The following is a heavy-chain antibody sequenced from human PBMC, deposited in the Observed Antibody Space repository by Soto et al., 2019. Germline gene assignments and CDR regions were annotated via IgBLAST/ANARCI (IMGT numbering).Heavy chain of an antibody. V-gene: IGHV3-74*01. CDR3: ARSSFPYYFDS. Sequence: EVQLVESGGGLVQPGGSLRLSCAASGFTFRSYWMHWVRQTPGKGLVWVSRIDNDGSSTIYADSVEGRFTISRDNAKNTLYLQMNSLRAEDTAVYYCARSSFPYYFDSWGQGTLVTVSS. CDR2: IDNDGSST. D-gene: IGHD2-21*01. CDR1: GFTFRSYW. J-gene: IGHJ4*02.